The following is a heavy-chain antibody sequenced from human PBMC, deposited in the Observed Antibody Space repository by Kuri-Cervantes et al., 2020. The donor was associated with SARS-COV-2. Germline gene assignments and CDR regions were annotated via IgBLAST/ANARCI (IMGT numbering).Heavy chain of an antibody. CDR2: INASSGNT. D-gene: IGHD1-26*01. CDR1: GYTFTGYA. Sequence: ASVKVSCKASGYTFTGYAMHWVRQAPGQRLEWMGWINASSGNTNYAQKFQGRVTMTRDTSTSTAYMELSSLRSDDTAVYYCARPQEWRGKWELLLAFFNWFDIWGQGTMVTVSS. J-gene: IGHJ5*02. V-gene: IGHV1-3*01. CDR3: ARPQEWRGKWELLLAFFNWFDI.